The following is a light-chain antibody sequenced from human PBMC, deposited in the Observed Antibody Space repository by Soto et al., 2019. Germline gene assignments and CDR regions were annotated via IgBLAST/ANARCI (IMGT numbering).Light chain of an antibody. J-gene: IGLJ3*02. CDR3: ISFTSNSQWV. V-gene: IGLV2-14*01. Sequence: QPVLTQPASVSGSPGQSITISCTGSSSDVGGYNYVSWYQQHPGKAPKLMIYEVSNRPSGVSNRFSGSKSGNTASLTISGLQAEDEADYYCISFTSNSQWVFGGGTKVTVL. CDR1: SSDVGGYNY. CDR2: EVS.